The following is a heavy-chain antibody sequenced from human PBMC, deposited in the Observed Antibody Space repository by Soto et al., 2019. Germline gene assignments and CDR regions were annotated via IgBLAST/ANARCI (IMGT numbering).Heavy chain of an antibody. CDR2: ITSNGGNT. Sequence: LRLSCAASGFTFSSYAMHWVRQAPGKGLEYVSIITSNGGNTYYANSVRGRFTISRDNSKNTLYLQMGSLRTEDMAVYYCARSVDYYYIDVWGKGTTVTVSS. V-gene: IGHV3-64*01. CDR1: GFTFSSYA. J-gene: IGHJ6*03. CDR3: ARSVDYYYIDV.